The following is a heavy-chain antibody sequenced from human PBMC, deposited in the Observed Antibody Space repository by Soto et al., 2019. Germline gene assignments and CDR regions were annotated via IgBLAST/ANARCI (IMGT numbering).Heavy chain of an antibody. V-gene: IGHV3-21*01. J-gene: IGHJ6*02. CDR1: GFTFRDYS. CDR3: PTSIAVHLGYYDMDV. Sequence: EVQLVESGGGLVKPGGSLRLSCAAQGFTFRDYSLNWVRHAPGKGLEWVSSISGSSNDIYYADSVKGRFIISRDNAKDSLYLQMYRLSAEDTGIYFCPTSIAVHLGYYDMDVWGQGTTVTV. D-gene: IGHD6-6*01. CDR2: ISGSSNDI.